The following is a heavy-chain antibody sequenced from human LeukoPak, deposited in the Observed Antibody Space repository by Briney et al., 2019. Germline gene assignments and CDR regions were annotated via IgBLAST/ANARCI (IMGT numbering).Heavy chain of an antibody. CDR1: GYTFTNYA. CDR3: ARGLGYCSGGSCTEFIY. J-gene: IGHJ4*02. V-gene: IGHV1-3*01. D-gene: IGHD2-15*01. Sequence: ASVKVSCKAFGYTFTNYAMHWVRQAPGHRFEWVGWINAANGNTKSSEKFQGRVTITMDTSASTAYMELSSLRSEDTAVYYCARGLGYCSGGSCTEFIYWGQGTLVTVSS. CDR2: INAANGNT.